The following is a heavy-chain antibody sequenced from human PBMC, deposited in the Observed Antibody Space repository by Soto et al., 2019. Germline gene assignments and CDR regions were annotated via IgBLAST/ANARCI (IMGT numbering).Heavy chain of an antibody. CDR1: GYTFTSYY. Sequence: GASVKVSCKASGYTFTSYYMHWVRQAPGQGLEWMGIINPSGGSTSYAQKFQGRVTMTRDTSTSTVYMELSSLRSEDTAVYYCARAAEVNITMVRGVTLDYWGQGTLVTVSS. J-gene: IGHJ4*02. CDR3: ARAAEVNITMVRGVTLDY. V-gene: IGHV1-46*01. D-gene: IGHD3-10*01. CDR2: INPSGGST.